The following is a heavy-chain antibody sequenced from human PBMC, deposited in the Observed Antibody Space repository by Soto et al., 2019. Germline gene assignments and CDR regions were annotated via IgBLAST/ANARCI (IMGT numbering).Heavy chain of an antibody. Sequence: PGGSLRLSCAASGFTFSSYAMHWVRQAPGKGLEYVSAISSNGGSTYYADSVKGRFTISRDNSKNTLYLQMSSLRAEDTAVYYCVKELAAAGTGWGQGTLVTVSS. CDR2: ISSNGGST. V-gene: IGHV3-64D*06. CDR3: VKELAAAGTG. CDR1: GFTFSSYA. D-gene: IGHD6-13*01. J-gene: IGHJ4*02.